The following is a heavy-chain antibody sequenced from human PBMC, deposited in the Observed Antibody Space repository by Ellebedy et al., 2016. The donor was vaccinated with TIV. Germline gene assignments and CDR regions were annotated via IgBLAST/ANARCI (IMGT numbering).Heavy chain of an antibody. J-gene: IGHJ4*02. D-gene: IGHD3-10*01. CDR3: ARRGPGAGDY. V-gene: IGHV5-51*01. CDR2: IYPGDYDT. Sequence: GESLKISCKTSGYSFTNYWIGWARQVPGKGLEWVGIIYPGDYDTRYRPSFRGQVIISVDRSINTAYLQWSSLRTSDTAMYYCARRGPGAGDYWGQGTLVTVSS. CDR1: GYSFTNYW.